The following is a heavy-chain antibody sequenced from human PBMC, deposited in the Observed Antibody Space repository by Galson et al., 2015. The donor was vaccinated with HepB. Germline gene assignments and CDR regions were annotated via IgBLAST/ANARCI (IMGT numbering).Heavy chain of an antibody. CDR3: AREDYYGSGRMVIGRRYGLGWFDP. D-gene: IGHD3-10*01. J-gene: IGHJ5*02. V-gene: IGHV3-30*04. Sequence: SLRLSCAASGFTFSSYAMHWVRQAPGKGLEWVAVISYDGSNKYYADSVKGRFTISRDNSKNTLYLQMNSLRAEDTAVYYCAREDYYGSGRMVIGRRYGLGWFDPWGQGTLVTVSS. CDR2: ISYDGSNK. CDR1: GFTFSSYA.